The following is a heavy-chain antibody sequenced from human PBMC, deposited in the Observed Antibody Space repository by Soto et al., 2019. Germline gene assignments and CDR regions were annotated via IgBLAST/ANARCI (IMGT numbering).Heavy chain of an antibody. J-gene: IGHJ5*02. D-gene: IGHD6-13*01. CDR3: ARHPERIAQIGWFDP. CDR1: GFTFSNYV. Sequence: GGSLRISCAASGFTFSNYVMSWVRQAPGKGLEWVSYISISSSTTYYADSVKGRFTISRDNSKNSLYLQMNSLRAEDTAVYYCARHPERIAQIGWFDPWGQGTLVTVSS. V-gene: IGHV3-48*01. CDR2: ISISSSTT.